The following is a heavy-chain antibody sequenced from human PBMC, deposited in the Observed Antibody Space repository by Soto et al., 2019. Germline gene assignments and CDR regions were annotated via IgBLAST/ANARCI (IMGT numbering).Heavy chain of an antibody. CDR1: GYTFTSYG. CDR3: ARDMVGYCSGGSCYSSFDP. J-gene: IGHJ5*02. V-gene: IGHV1-18*01. CDR2: ISAYNGNT. Sequence: ASVKVSCKASGYTFTSYGISWVRQAPGQGLEWMGWISAYNGNTNYAQKHQGRVTMTTDTSTSTAYMELRSLRSDDTAVYYCARDMVGYCSGGSCYSSFDPWGQGTLVTVSS. D-gene: IGHD2-15*01.